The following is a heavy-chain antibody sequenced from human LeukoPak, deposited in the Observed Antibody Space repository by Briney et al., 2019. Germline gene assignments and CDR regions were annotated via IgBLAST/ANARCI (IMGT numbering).Heavy chain of an antibody. CDR1: GYTLTELS. CDR2: FDPEDGET. J-gene: IGHJ6*04. V-gene: IGHV1-24*01. Sequence: ASVKVSCKVSGYTLTELSMHWVRQAPGKGLEWMGSFDPEDGETIYAQKFRGRVTMTEDTSTDTAYMELSSLRSEDTAVYYCATGLIAAASTGYYYYGMDVWGKGTTVTVSS. D-gene: IGHD6-13*01. CDR3: ATGLIAAASTGYYYYGMDV.